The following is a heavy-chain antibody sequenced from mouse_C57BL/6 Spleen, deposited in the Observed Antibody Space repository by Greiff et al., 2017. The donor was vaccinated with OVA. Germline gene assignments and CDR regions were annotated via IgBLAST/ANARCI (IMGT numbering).Heavy chain of an antibody. CDR2: IYPGGGYT. V-gene: IGHV1-63*01. CDR3: ARAGYYYGSSYRAMDY. CDR1: GYTFTNYW. D-gene: IGHD1-1*01. J-gene: IGHJ4*01. Sequence: QVQLQQSGAELVRPGTSVKMSCKASGYTFTNYWIGWAKQRPGHGLEWIGDIYPGGGYTNYNEKFKGKGTLTADKSSSTAYMQFSSLTSEDSAIYYCARAGYYYGSSYRAMDYWGQGTSVTVSS.